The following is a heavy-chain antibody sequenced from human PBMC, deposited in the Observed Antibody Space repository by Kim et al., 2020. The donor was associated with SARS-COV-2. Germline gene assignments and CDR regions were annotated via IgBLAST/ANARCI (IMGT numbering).Heavy chain of an antibody. J-gene: IGHJ5*02. CDR3: AAAYYYGSGALDP. V-gene: IGHV3-23*01. D-gene: IGHD3-10*01. Sequence: HADCVKCRFTISTENSKNTLDLQMNSLRVEDTAAYFCAAAYYYGSGALDPWGQGTLVTVSA.